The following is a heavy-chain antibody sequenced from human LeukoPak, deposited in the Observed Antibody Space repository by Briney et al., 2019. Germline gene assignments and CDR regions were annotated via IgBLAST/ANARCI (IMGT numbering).Heavy chain of an antibody. J-gene: IGHJ3*02. CDR2: IYTSGST. Sequence: SETLSLTCTVSGGSISSYSRSWIRQPAGKGLECIWRIYTSGSTNYNPPLKSRVTMSVDTSKNQFSLKLSSVTAADTGVYYCAREGVGSRDAFDIWGQGTMVTVSS. V-gene: IGHV4-4*07. CDR3: AREGVGSRDAFDI. CDR1: GGSISSYS. D-gene: IGHD2-15*01.